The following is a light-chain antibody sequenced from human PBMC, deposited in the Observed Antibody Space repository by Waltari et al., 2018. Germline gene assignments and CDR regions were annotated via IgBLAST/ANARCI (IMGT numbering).Light chain of an antibody. J-gene: IGLJ2*01. CDR3: SSYTSSTTRV. CDR2: DVS. Sequence: QSALTQPASVSGSPGQSITISCTGTSSHVGGYNYVPWYQQHPGKAPKLMIYDVSNRPSGVSNRFSGSKSGNTASLTISGLQAEDEADFYCSSYTSSTTRVFGGGTKVTVL. CDR1: SSHVGGYNY. V-gene: IGLV2-14*03.